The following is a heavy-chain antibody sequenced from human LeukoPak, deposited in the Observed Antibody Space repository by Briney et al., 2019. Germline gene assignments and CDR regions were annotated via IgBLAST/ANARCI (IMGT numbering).Heavy chain of an antibody. CDR2: INPSGGST. D-gene: IGHD6-19*01. J-gene: IGHJ5*02. CDR1: GYTFTIYY. V-gene: IGHV1-46*01. Sequence: ASVKVSCKASGYTFTIYYMHWVRQAPGQGLEWMGIINPSGGSTSYAQKFQGRVTMTRDMSTSTVYMELSSLRSEDTAVYYCARDNGLIAVAGRGFDPWGQGTLVTVSS. CDR3: ARDNGLIAVAGRGFDP.